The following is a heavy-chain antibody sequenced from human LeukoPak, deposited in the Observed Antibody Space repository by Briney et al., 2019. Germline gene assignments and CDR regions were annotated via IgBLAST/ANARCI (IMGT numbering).Heavy chain of an antibody. CDR2: ITWDGQNI. CDR1: GFTFEDFT. V-gene: IGHV3-43*01. Sequence: PGGSLRLSCAASGFTFEDFTMHWVRQAPGKALEWVSLITWDGQNIEYQDSVKGRFTISRDNAENSLCLQMNSLRAEDTAVYYCARIGVDAFDIWGQGTMVIVSS. D-gene: IGHD2/OR15-2a*01. CDR3: ARIGVDAFDI. J-gene: IGHJ3*02.